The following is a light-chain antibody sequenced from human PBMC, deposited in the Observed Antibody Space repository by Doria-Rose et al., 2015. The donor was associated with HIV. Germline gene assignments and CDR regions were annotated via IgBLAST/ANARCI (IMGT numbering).Light chain of an antibody. V-gene: IGKV3-20*01. CDR1: QRFSSTY. Sequence: TQSPGTLSLSPGERATLSCRASQRFSSTYLAWYQQKPGQAPSLLIYDGSTRATGIPDRLSASGSGTDFTLTINILEPEDFALYYCHQYGTSWTFGQGTKVEI. CDR2: DGS. CDR3: HQYGTSWT. J-gene: IGKJ1*01.